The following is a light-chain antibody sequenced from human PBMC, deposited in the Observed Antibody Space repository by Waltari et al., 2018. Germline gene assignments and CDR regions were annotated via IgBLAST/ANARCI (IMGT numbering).Light chain of an antibody. V-gene: IGKV1-39*01. CDR1: HNIYNY. Sequence: DIQLTQSPSSLSASVGARVTIICRSSHNIYNYLNWYQQKAGKAPKLLIYAASNLQGGVSSRFSGSGSGTEFTLSISHLQPEDFATYYCQQTFSTPPQMYTFGQGTKLDIK. CDR2: AAS. J-gene: IGKJ2*01. CDR3: QQTFSTPPQMYT.